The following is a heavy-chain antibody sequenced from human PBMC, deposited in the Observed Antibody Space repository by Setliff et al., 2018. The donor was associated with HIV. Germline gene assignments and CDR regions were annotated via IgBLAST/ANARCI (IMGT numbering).Heavy chain of an antibody. CDR2: INTNTGNP. CDR1: GYTFTNYA. D-gene: IGHD2-21*01. CDR3: ARVSDTGVDPQTHRDY. V-gene: IGHV7-4-1*01. Sequence: ASVKVSCKTSGYTFTNYALNWVRQAPGQGLEWMGWINTNTGNPTYAQGFTGRFVFSLDTSVSTAYLQICSLKAEDSAIYYCARVSDTGVDPQTHRDYWGQGTPVTVSS. J-gene: IGHJ4*02.